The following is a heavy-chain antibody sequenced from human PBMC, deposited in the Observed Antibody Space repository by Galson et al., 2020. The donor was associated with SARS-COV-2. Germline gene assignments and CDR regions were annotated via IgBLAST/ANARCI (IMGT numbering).Heavy chain of an antibody. Sequence: SLKISCAASGFTFDDYAMHWVRQAPGKGLEWVSGISWNSGSIGYADSVKGRFTISRDNSNNTLYLQMNSLRVDDTAVYYCAKEHSGSFPFDSWGQGTLVTVSS. D-gene: IGHD1-26*01. CDR2: ISWNSGSI. CDR3: AKEHSGSFPFDS. J-gene: IGHJ4*02. CDR1: GFTFDDYA. V-gene: IGHV3-9*01.